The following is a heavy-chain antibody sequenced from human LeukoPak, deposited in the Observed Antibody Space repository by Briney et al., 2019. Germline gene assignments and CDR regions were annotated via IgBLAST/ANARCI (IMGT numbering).Heavy chain of an antibody. CDR2: INPSGGST. CDR1: GYTFTSYY. CDR3: ARDTVRELLSD. D-gene: IGHD3-10*01. V-gene: IGHV1-46*01. Sequence: GASVKVSCKASGYTFTSYYMHWVRQAPGQGLEWMGIINPSGGSTSYAQKFQGRVTMTRDTSTSTVYMELSSLRSEDTAVYCCARDTVRELLSDWGQGTLVTVSS. J-gene: IGHJ4*02.